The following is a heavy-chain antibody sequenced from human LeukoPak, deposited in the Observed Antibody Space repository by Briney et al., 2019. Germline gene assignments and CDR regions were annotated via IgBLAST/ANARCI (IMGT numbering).Heavy chain of an antibody. V-gene: IGHV4-59*08. Sequence: SETLSLTCTVSGGSIRGYYWSWSRQPPGKGLEWIGYIYYSGSTNYNPSLKSRITISLDTSKNQFSLKLTSVTSADTAVYYCARRPVRGLYYFDHWGQGTLVTVSS. J-gene: IGHJ4*02. CDR1: GGSIRGYY. CDR2: IYYSGST. D-gene: IGHD3/OR15-3a*01. CDR3: ARRPVRGLYYFDH.